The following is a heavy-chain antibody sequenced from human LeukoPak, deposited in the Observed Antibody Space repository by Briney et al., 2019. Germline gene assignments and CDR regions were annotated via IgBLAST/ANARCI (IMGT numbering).Heavy chain of an antibody. CDR3: ASTLVAAAGTKWAAFDI. Sequence: SETLSLTCTVSGGSISSYYWSWTRQPPGKGLEWIGYIYYSGSTNYNPSLKSRVTISVDTSKNQFSLKLSSVTAADTAVYYCASTLVAAAGTKWAAFDIWGQGTMVTVSS. J-gene: IGHJ3*02. CDR1: GGSISSYY. V-gene: IGHV4-59*01. CDR2: IYYSGST. D-gene: IGHD6-13*01.